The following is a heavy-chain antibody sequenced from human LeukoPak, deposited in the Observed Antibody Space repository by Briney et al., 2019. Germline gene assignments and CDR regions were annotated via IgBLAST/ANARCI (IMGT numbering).Heavy chain of an antibody. CDR2: IKQDGSET. CDR1: GFTFSNYW. D-gene: IGHD5-18*01. CDR3: ARGGSGYSYGKIDS. V-gene: IGHV3-7*01. Sequence: PGGSLRLSCAASGFTFSNYWINWVRQAPGKGLEWVANIKQDGSETYCADSVKGRFTISRDNAKNSLYLQMNSLRDEDTAVYYCARGGSGYSYGKIDSWGQGILVTVSS. J-gene: IGHJ4*02.